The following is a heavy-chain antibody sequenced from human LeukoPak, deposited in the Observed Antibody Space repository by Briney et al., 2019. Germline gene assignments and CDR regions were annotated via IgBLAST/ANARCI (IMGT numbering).Heavy chain of an antibody. Sequence: SETLSLTCTVSGGSISSSGYYWRWIRQPPGKGLEWIGSISSGGSTHYIPSLKSRVTISVDTPKNQFSLKLSSVTAADTAVYYCARRSYDGSGYYYVDYWGQGTLVTVSS. V-gene: IGHV4-39*01. J-gene: IGHJ4*02. CDR3: ARRSYDGSGYYYVDY. CDR1: GGSISSSGYY. D-gene: IGHD3-22*01. CDR2: ISSGGST.